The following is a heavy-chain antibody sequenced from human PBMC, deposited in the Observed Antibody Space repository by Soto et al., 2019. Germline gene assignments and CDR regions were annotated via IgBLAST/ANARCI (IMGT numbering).Heavy chain of an antibody. V-gene: IGHV3-73*01. CDR2: IRSKANNYAT. CDR1: GFTFSGSA. CDR3: LSGIAVAGKGY. Sequence: HPGGALRLSCAASGFTFSGSAMHWVRQASGKGLEWVGRIRSKANNYATAYAASVKGRFTISRDDSKNTAYLQMNSLKSEDTAVYYCLSGIAVAGKGYWGQGTLVTVSS. D-gene: IGHD6-19*01. J-gene: IGHJ4*02.